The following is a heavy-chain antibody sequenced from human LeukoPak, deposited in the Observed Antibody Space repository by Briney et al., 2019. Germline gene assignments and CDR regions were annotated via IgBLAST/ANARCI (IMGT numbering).Heavy chain of an antibody. J-gene: IGHJ6*03. V-gene: IGHV1-69*01. Sequence: SVKVSCKASGGTFSSYAISWVRQAPGQGLEWMGGIIPIFGTANYAQKFQGRVTITADESTSTAYMELSSLRSEDTAVYYCARVVFFGPTYYYYMDVWGKGTTVTVSS. CDR3: ARVVFFGPTYYYYMDV. CDR1: GGTFSSYA. CDR2: IIPIFGTA. D-gene: IGHD3-10*01.